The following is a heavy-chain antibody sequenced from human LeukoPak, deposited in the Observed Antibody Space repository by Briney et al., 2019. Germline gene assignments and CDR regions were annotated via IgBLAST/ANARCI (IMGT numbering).Heavy chain of an antibody. V-gene: IGHV3-23*01. J-gene: IGHJ6*02. Sequence: GGSLRLSCAASGFTFSSYAMSWVRQAPGKGLEWVSAISGSGGSTYYADSVKGRFTISRDNSKNTLYLQMNSLRAEDTAVYYCAKDLRPDIPSGYYCYGMDVWGQGTTVTVSS. D-gene: IGHD2-2*02. CDR3: AKDLRPDIPSGYYCYGMDV. CDR2: ISGSGGST. CDR1: GFTFSSYA.